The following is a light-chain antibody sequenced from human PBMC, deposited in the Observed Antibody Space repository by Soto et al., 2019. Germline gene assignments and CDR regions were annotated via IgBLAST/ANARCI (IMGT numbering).Light chain of an antibody. CDR2: GNS. J-gene: IGLJ3*02. CDR1: SSNLGSNS. Sequence: QSVLTQPPSASGTPGQRVIISCSGSSSNLGSNSGNWYQQLPGTAPKLLIYGNSNRPSGVPDRFSGSKSGTSASLAITGLQAEDEADYYCQSYDSSLSGSRVFGGGTKLTVL. CDR3: QSYDSSLSGSRV. V-gene: IGLV1-40*01.